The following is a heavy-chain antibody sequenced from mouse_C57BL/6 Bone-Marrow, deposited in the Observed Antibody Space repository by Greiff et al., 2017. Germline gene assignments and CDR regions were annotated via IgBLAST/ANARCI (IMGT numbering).Heavy chain of an antibody. D-gene: IGHD2-1*01. Sequence: EVQLVESGGGLVQPGGSLKLSCAASGFTFSDDYMYCVRQTPEKKLVWVASISNGGGSTYYPATVKNRFTISRDNAKNPLFLQMNPLKSEDTAMYYCARQDGNYWAFDVWGTGTTVTVSS. CDR2: ISNGGGST. V-gene: IGHV5-12*01. J-gene: IGHJ1*03. CDR1: GFTFSDDY. CDR3: ARQDGNYWAFDV.